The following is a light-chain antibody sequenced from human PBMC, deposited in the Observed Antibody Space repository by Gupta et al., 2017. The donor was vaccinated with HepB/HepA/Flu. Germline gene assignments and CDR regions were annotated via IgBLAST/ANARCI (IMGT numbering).Light chain of an antibody. J-gene: IGLJ2*01. V-gene: IGLV2-14*01. CDR1: SSDIGGYNY. CDR2: EGS. Sequence: YSLPTPASASWSPGRSIATFCTGTSSDIGGYNYVSWHQQHPGKAPKCMIYEGSKRPSGVSNRFSVSKSGYTASLTISGLQAEDEADYYCRADTRSSTVVFGGGTKLTVL. CDR3: RADTRSSTVV.